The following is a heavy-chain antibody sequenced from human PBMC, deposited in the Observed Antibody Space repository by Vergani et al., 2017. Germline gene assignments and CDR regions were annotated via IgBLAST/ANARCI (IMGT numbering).Heavy chain of an antibody. V-gene: IGHV1-46*01. J-gene: IGHJ4*02. Sequence: QVQVVQSGAEVKKSGASVKVSCKTSGYTFSNYYMHWVRQAPGQGLEWMGIINPSGGHTNYAQKFQGRATITADESTSTAYMELSSLRSEDTAVYYCASRLSGYSAPVDYWGQGTLVTVSS. CDR2: INPSGGHT. CDR1: GYTFSNYY. CDR3: ASRLSGYSAPVDY. D-gene: IGHD4-23*01.